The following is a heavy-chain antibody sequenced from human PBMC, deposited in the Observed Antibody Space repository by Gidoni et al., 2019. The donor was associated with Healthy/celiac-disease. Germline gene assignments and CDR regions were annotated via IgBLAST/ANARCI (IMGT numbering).Heavy chain of an antibody. CDR3: ARGKMSRIVVVPAAIPENDY. V-gene: IGHV1-8*01. CDR1: GYTFTSYD. D-gene: IGHD2-2*01. J-gene: IGHJ4*02. CDR2: MNPNSGNT. Sequence: QVQLVQSGAGVKKPGASVTVSCKASGYTFTSYDLNWVRQATGQGLQWMGWMNPNSGNTGYAQKFQGRVTMTRNTSISTAYMELSSLRSEDTAVYYCARGKMSRIVVVPAAIPENDYWGQGTLVTVSS.